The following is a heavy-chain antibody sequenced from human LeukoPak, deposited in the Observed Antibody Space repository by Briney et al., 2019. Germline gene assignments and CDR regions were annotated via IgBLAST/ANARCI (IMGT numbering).Heavy chain of an antibody. J-gene: IGHJ4*02. CDR3: ARTYCSSTSCLVDY. Sequence: QPGGSLRLSCAASGFTFSSYAMHWVRQAPGKGLEYVSAISTNGGSTYYANSVKGRFTISRDNSKNTLYLQMGSLRAEDMAVYYSARTYCSSTSCLVDYWGQGTLVTVSS. V-gene: IGHV3-64*01. CDR1: GFTFSSYA. CDR2: ISTNGGST. D-gene: IGHD2-2*01.